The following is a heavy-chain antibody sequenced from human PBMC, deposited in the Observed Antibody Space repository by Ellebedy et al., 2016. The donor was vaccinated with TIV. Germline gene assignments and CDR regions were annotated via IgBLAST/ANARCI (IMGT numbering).Heavy chain of an antibody. Sequence: GESLKISCEASGFIFSSYGMHWVRQAPGKGLEWVAVISYGGSNKYYADSVKGRFTISRDDSKNTLYLQMNSLRPEDTAVYYCSREGLEAGMDLWGQGTTVIVSS. CDR3: SREGLEAGMDL. V-gene: IGHV3-30*03. CDR1: GFIFSSYG. CDR2: ISYGGSNK. J-gene: IGHJ6*02.